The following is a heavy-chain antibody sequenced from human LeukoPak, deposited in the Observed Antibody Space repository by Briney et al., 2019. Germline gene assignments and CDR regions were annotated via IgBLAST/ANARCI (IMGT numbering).Heavy chain of an antibody. CDR2: IYTSGST. Sequence: PSETLSLTCTVSGGSISSYYWSWIRQPAGKGLEWIGRIYTSGSTNYNPSLKSRVTISVDTSKNQFSLKLSSVTAADTAVYYCTRIRSGYYYVYFDYWGQGTLVTVSS. D-gene: IGHD3-22*01. CDR1: GGSISSYY. V-gene: IGHV4-4*07. CDR3: TRIRSGYYYVYFDY. J-gene: IGHJ4*02.